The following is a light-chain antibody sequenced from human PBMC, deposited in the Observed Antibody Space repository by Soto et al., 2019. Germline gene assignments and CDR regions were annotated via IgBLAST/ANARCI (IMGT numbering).Light chain of an antibody. J-gene: IGLJ2*01. Sequence: QAVVTQPPSVSGAPGQRVTISCTGSSSNIGAGYDVHWYQLLPGSAPKLLIYANSDRPSGVPDRFSASKSGTSASLAITGLQAEDETGYYCQSYDSRPSVVSGGGTEVTVL. CDR3: QSYDSRPSVV. CDR1: SSNIGAGYD. V-gene: IGLV1-40*01. CDR2: ANS.